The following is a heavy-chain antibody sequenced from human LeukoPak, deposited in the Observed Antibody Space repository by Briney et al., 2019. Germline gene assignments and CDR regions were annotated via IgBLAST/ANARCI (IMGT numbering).Heavy chain of an antibody. CDR2: INHSGST. CDR1: GGSFSGYY. Sequence: SETLSLTCAVYGGSFSGYYWSWLRQPPGKGLEWIGEINHSGSTNCNPSLKSRVTISVDTSKNQFSLKLSSVTSADTAVYYCARGSRRSFWSTHRIFDYWGQGTLVTVSS. J-gene: IGHJ4*02. D-gene: IGHD2-15*01. V-gene: IGHV4-34*01. CDR3: ARGSRRSFWSTHRIFDY.